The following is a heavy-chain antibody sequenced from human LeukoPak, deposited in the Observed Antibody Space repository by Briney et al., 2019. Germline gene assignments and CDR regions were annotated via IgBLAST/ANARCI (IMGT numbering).Heavy chain of an antibody. J-gene: IGHJ4*02. D-gene: IGHD5-12*01. CDR2: MYYGGTT. CDR1: GGSIGTDSYY. V-gene: IGHV4-39*02. Sequence: SETLSLTCSVPGGSIGTDSYYGGWVRQPPGKGLEWIGSMYYGGTTYFNPSLKSRVTLSVDTSKNDFSLRLSSVTAADSAVYFCATGKYSGYYDYWGQGTLVTVSS. CDR3: ATGKYSGYYDY.